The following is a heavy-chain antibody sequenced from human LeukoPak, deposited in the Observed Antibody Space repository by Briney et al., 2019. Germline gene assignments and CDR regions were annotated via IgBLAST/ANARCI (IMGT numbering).Heavy chain of an antibody. Sequence: GGSLRLSCAASGFTFSSHWMNWVRQAPGKGLEWVANVNQGGSEKNYVDSVKGRFTISRDNAKNSLYLQMNSLRAEDTAVYYCARVEWLRERYFDYWGQGTLVTVSS. D-gene: IGHD5-12*01. J-gene: IGHJ4*02. CDR3: ARVEWLRERYFDY. V-gene: IGHV3-7*01. CDR1: GFTFSSHW. CDR2: VNQGGSEK.